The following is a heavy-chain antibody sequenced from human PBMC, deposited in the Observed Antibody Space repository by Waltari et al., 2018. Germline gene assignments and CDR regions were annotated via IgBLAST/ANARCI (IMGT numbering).Heavy chain of an antibody. J-gene: IGHJ4*02. D-gene: IGHD6-6*01. CDR2: IYYNGNT. V-gene: IGHV4-39*02. Sequence: QLQLQESGPGLVKPSETLSLTCTVSGDSISNDNYHWAWVRQPPGKGLEWIGSIYYNGNTYYSPSLKSRVTISVDTSKNQFSLSLSAVTAADTALYYCTTEYSRSSAYWGQGTLVTVSS. CDR1: GDSISNDNYH. CDR3: TTEYSRSSAY.